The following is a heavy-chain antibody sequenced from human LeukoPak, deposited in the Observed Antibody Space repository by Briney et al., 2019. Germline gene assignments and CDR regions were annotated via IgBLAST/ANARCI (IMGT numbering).Heavy chain of an antibody. D-gene: IGHD3-16*01. Sequence: SETLSLTCTVSGGSISSSSYYWGWIRQPPGKGLEWIGSIYYSGSTYYNPSLKSRVTISVDTSKNQFSLKLSSVTAADTAVYYCARDRRFMITFGGALDHYFDYWGQGTLVTVSS. CDR2: IYYSGST. CDR3: ARDRRFMITFGGALDHYFDY. CDR1: GGSISSSSYY. V-gene: IGHV4-39*07. J-gene: IGHJ4*02.